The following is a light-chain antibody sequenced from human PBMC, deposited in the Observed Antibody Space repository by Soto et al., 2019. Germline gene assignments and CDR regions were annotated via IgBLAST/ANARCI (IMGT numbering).Light chain of an antibody. J-gene: IGLJ3*02. CDR1: SRDIGHYNY. CDR3: ASFTTSNTGV. Sequence: QSALTQPASVSGSPGQSITISCTGTSRDIGHYNYVSWFQQHPGKAPKLMIYEVTKRPSGVSNRFSGSKSGNTASLTISGLQTEDEADYYCASFTTSNTGVFGGGTKVTVL. V-gene: IGLV2-14*01. CDR2: EVT.